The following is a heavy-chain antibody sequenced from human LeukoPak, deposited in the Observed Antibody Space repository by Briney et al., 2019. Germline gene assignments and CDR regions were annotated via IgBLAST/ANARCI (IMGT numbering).Heavy chain of an antibody. Sequence: SVKHSCKTSRYTFTDEYIHWMRQAPRQGLKWMGWMNLYGWAIDDAQWFQGRVSLCRDTSISTAYMELSRLTSGDTAVRYCARDPKSQLLLNKWGQGCLVTGSS. J-gene: IGHJ1*01. V-gene: IGHV1-2*02. D-gene: IGHD1/OR15-1a*01. CDR2: MNLYGWAI. CDR3: ARDPKSQLLLNK. CDR1: RYTFTDEY.